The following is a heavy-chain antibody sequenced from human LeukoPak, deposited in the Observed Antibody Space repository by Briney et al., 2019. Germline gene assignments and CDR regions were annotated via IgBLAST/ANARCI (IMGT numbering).Heavy chain of an antibody. CDR3: AKFTMIVVVIEGFDY. J-gene: IGHJ4*02. D-gene: IGHD3-22*01. Sequence: PGGSLRLSCAASGFTFSTYWMSWVRQAPGKGLEWVSAISGSGGSTYYADSVKGRFTISRDNSKNTLYLQMNSLRAEDTAVYYCAKFTMIVVVIEGFDYWGQGTLVTVSS. CDR1: GFTFSTYW. V-gene: IGHV3-23*01. CDR2: ISGSGGST.